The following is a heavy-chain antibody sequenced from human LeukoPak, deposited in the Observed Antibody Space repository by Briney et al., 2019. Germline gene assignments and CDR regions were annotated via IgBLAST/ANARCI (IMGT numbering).Heavy chain of an antibody. D-gene: IGHD3-10*01. Sequence: PSETLSLTCTVSGGSISNKNYYWGWIRQPPGKGLEWIGSIYYSGGTYYNPSLKSRVTISLDMSYYQFSLKLTTATAADTAVYCAKGSGSGIYVQTKSTGAMAFGGKGPTVT. J-gene: IGHJ6*03. V-gene: IGHV4-39*07. CDR1: GGSISNKNYY. CDR3: AKGSGSGIYVQTKSTGAMAF. CDR2: IYYSGGT.